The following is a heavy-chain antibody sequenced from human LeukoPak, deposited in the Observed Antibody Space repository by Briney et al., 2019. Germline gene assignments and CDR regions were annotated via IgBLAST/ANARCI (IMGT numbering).Heavy chain of an antibody. V-gene: IGHV3-66*02. CDR2: IYSGGST. Sequence: GGSLRLSCAASGFTVSRNYMSWVRQAPGKGLEWVSVIYSGGSTYYADSVKGRFTISRDNSKNTLYLQMNSLRAADTAVYYCARLEILPYNWFDPWGQGTLVTVSS. CDR1: GFTVSRNY. J-gene: IGHJ5*02. CDR3: ARLEILPYNWFDP.